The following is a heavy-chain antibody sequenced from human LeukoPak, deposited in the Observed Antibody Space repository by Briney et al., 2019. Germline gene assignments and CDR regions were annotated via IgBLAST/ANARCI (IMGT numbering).Heavy chain of an antibody. J-gene: IGHJ3*02. CDR2: IYYSGST. CDR1: GGSISSSSYY. D-gene: IGHD6-6*01. Sequence: SETLSLTCTVSGGSISSSSYYWGWIRQPPGKGLEWIGSIYYSGSTYYNPSLKSRVTISVDTSKNQFSLKLSSVTAADTAVYYCARQRGQLVEDDAFDIWGQGTMVTVSS. CDR3: ARQRGQLVEDDAFDI. V-gene: IGHV4-39*01.